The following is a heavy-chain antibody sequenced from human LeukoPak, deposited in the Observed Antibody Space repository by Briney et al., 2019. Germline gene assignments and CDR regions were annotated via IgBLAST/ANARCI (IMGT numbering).Heavy chain of an antibody. Sequence: GGSLRLSCAASGFTFSAYGMHWVRQAPGKGLEWAAIISYDGSNKYYADSVKGRFTISRDNSKNTLYLQMNSPRPEDTAIYYCAKEITRPNRAVAGLNYWGQGTLVTVSS. CDR1: GFTFSAYG. CDR3: AKEITRPNRAVAGLNY. D-gene: IGHD6-19*01. V-gene: IGHV3-30*18. CDR2: ISYDGSNK. J-gene: IGHJ4*02.